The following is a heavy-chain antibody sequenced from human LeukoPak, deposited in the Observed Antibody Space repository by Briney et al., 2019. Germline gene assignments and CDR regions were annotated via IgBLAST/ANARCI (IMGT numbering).Heavy chain of an antibody. D-gene: IGHD3-3*01. J-gene: IGHJ4*02. CDR1: GFTFSSYA. V-gene: IGHV3-23*01. Sequence: QPGGSLRLSCAASGFTFSSYAMSWVRQAPGKAREWVSAISGSGGSTYYADSVKGRFTISRDNSKNTLYLQMNSLRAEDTAVYYCAKHNYDFWSGYYTLYYFDYWGQGTLVTVSS. CDR2: ISGSGGST. CDR3: AKHNYDFWSGYYTLYYFDY.